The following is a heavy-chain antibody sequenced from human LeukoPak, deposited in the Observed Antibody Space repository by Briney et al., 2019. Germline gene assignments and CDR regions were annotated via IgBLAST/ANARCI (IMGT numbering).Heavy chain of an antibody. CDR2: INSDGRST. D-gene: IGHD3-3*01. Sequence: GGSLRLSCAASGFTFSTSWMHWVRQVPGKGLVWVSRINSDGRSTDYADSVKGRFTISRDNTKNTLYLQMNSLRADDTAVYYCAHTVWSGNYFDYWGQGTLVTVSS. CDR1: GFTFSTSW. CDR3: AHTVWSGNYFDY. J-gene: IGHJ4*02. V-gene: IGHV3-74*01.